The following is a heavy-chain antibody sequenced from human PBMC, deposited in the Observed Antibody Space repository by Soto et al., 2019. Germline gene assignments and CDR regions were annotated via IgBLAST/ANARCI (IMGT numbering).Heavy chain of an antibody. Sequence: GGSLRLSCAASGFTFSSYAMHWVRQAPGKGLEWVAVISYDGSNKYYADSVKGRFTISRDNSKNTLYLQMNSLRAEDTAVYYCVGEGITGTDFDYWGQGTLVTVSS. D-gene: IGHD1-20*01. J-gene: IGHJ4*02. CDR1: GFTFSSYA. CDR2: ISYDGSNK. CDR3: VGEGITGTDFDY. V-gene: IGHV3-30-3*01.